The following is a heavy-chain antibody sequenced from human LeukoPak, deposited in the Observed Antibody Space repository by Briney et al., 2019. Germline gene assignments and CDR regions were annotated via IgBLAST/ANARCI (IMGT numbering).Heavy chain of an antibody. V-gene: IGHV3-66*01. J-gene: IGHJ6*02. CDR2: IYSGGST. CDR3: ARDVRYGSGSYYYYYYGMDV. D-gene: IGHD3-10*01. Sequence: GGSLRLSCAASGFTVSSNYMSWVRRAPGKGLEWVSVIYSGGSTYYADSVKGRFTISRDNSKNTLYLQMNSLRAEDTAVYYCARDVRYGSGSYYYYYYGMDVWGQGTTVTVSS. CDR1: GFTVSSNY.